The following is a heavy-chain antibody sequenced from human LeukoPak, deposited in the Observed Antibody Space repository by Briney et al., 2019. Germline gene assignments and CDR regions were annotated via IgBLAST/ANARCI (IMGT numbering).Heavy chain of an antibody. Sequence: ASVKVSCKASGYTFTSYYMHWVRQAPGQGLEWMGIINPSGGSTSYAQKFQGRVTMTRDMSTSTVYMELSSLRSEDTAVYYCARRRENYDSPAGAFDIWGQGIMVTVSS. CDR2: INPSGGST. CDR3: ARRRENYDSPAGAFDI. J-gene: IGHJ3*02. V-gene: IGHV1-46*01. CDR1: GYTFTSYY. D-gene: IGHD3-22*01.